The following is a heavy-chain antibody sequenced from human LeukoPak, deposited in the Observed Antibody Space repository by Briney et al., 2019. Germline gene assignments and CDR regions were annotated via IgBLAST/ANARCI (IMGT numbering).Heavy chain of an antibody. J-gene: IGHJ1*01. CDR3: AKDGDSSGYVEYFQH. Sequence: GGSLRLSCAASGFTFSSYALSWVRQAQGRGLEWVSVFSGSGGSTYYADSVKGRFTISRDNSKNTLYLQMNSLRAEDTAIYYCAKDGDSSGYVEYFQHWGQGTLVTVSS. CDR2: FSGSGGST. V-gene: IGHV3-23*01. D-gene: IGHD3-22*01. CDR1: GFTFSSYA.